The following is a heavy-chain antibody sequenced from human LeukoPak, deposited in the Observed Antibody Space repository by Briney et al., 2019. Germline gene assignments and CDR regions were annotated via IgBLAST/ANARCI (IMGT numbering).Heavy chain of an antibody. V-gene: IGHV3-48*03. J-gene: IGHJ3*02. Sequence: GGSLRLSCAASGFTFSSYETNWVRQAPGKGLEWVSYISSSGSTIYYADSVKGRFTISRDNAKNSLYLQMNSLRAEDTAVYYCARGCSGSCYPGAFDIWGQGTMVTVSS. CDR2: ISSSGSTI. D-gene: IGHD2-15*01. CDR1: GFTFSSYE. CDR3: ARGCSGSCYPGAFDI.